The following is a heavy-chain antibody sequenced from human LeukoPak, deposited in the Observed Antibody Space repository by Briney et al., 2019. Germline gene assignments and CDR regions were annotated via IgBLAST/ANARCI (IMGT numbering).Heavy chain of an antibody. CDR2: IIPIFGTA. D-gene: IGHD3-3*01. CDR3: ARSTYYDFWSGYYSFDY. Sequence: SVKVSCKASGGTFSSYAISWVRQAPGQGLEWMGGIIPIFGTANYAQKFQGRVTITADESTSTAYMELSSLRSEDTAVYYCARSTYYDFWSGYYSFDYWGQGTLVTASS. V-gene: IGHV1-69*13. J-gene: IGHJ4*02. CDR1: GGTFSSYA.